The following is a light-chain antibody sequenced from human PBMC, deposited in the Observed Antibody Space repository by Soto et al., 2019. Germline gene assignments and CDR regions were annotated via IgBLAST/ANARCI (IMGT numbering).Light chain of an antibody. J-gene: IGKJ4*01. CDR3: QQRSNWPST. CDR1: ESVSRY. V-gene: IGKV3-11*01. Sequence: EIVLTQSPATLSLSPGNRATLSCRASESVSRYLAWYQQKPGQAPRLLIYDASNRATGIPARFSGSGSGTDFTRTITSLEPEDFAVYYCQQRSNWPSTFGGGTKVEIK. CDR2: DAS.